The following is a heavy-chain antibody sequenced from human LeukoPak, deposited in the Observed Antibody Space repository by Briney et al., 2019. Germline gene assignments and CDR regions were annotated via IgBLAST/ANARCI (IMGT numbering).Heavy chain of an antibody. CDR1: GYTFTSYY. J-gene: IGHJ4*02. V-gene: IGHV1-46*01. CDR2: INPSGGST. D-gene: IGHD5-12*01. CDR3: ARGPLPAGYSGYDFDY. Sequence: ASVKVSCKASGYTFTSYYMHWVRQAPAQGLEWMGIINPSGGSTSYAQKFQGRVTMTRDTSTSTVYMELSSLRSEDTAVYYCARGPLPAGYSGYDFDYWGQGTLVTVSS.